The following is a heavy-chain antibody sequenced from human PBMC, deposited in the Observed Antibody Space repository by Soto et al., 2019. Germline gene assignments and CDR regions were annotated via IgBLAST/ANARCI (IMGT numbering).Heavy chain of an antibody. CDR2: ILPIFGTA. V-gene: IGHV1-69*13. Sequence: SVKVSCKASRGTFSSYAISWVRQAPGQGLEWMGGILPIFGTANYAQKFQGRVTITADESTSTAYMELSSLRSEDTAVYYCERDRITIFGVVNNWFDPWGQGTLVTSPQ. CDR3: ERDRITIFGVVNNWFDP. J-gene: IGHJ5*02. D-gene: IGHD3-3*01. CDR1: RGTFSSYA.